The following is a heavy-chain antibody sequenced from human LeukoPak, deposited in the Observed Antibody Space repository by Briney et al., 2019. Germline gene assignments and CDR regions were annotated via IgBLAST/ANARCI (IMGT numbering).Heavy chain of an antibody. CDR2: ISSSSSYI. D-gene: IGHD3-22*01. V-gene: IGHV3-21*01. CDR1: GFTFSSYS. CDR3: ARGLKLVGGEATDSSGYYYKDDY. J-gene: IGHJ4*02. Sequence: PGGSLRLSCAASGFTFSSYSMNWVRQAPGKGLEWVSSISSSSSYIYYADSVKGRFTISRDNAKNSLYLQMNSLRAEDTAVYYCARGLKLVGGEATDSSGYYYKDDYWGQGTLVTVSS.